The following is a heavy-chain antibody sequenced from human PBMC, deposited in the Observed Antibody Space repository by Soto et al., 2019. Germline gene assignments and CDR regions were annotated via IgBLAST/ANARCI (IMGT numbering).Heavy chain of an antibody. J-gene: IGHJ3*02. D-gene: IGHD3-3*01. CDR3: ARDADFCSGFDI. V-gene: IGHV3-30-3*01. CDR1: EVTFSSYA. CDR2: ISNSGSNK. Sequence: FLRLSSAVSEVTFSSYAVRWVRQAPGKGLEWVAVISNSGSNKYYADSVKGRFTISRDNAKNSLYLQMNSLRAEDTAVYYCARDADFCSGFDIWGQGTMVTVSS.